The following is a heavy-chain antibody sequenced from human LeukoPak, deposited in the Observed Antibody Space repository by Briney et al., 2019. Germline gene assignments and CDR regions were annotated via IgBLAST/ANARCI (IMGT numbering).Heavy chain of an antibody. CDR3: ARVPKSGELLYYYGMDV. CDR2: ISAYNGNT. Sequence: GASVKVSFKASGYTFTSYGISWVRQAPGQGLEWMGWISAYNGNTNYAQKLQGRVTMTTDTSTSTAYMELRSLRSDDTAVYYCARVPKSGELLYYYGMDVWGQGTTVTVSS. V-gene: IGHV1-18*01. D-gene: IGHD3-10*01. J-gene: IGHJ6*02. CDR1: GYTFTSYG.